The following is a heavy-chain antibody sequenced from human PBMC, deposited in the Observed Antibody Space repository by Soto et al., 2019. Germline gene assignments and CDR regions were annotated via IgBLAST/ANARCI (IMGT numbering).Heavy chain of an antibody. D-gene: IGHD3-10*01. CDR1: RGYISSGGFS. Sequence: SETLSLTCTVSRGYISSGGFSWHWLRQFPGKGLEWIGYIYYSGLTYSNPSLESRVNISLDPSTNQLSLRLNSVTAADTAVYYCASGSRLAGLGYWGLGALVTVSS. CDR3: ASGSRLAGLGY. V-gene: IGHV4-31*03. CDR2: IYYSGLT. J-gene: IGHJ4*02.